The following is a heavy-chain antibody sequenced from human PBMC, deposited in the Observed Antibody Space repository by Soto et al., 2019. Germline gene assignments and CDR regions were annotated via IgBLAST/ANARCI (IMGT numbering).Heavy chain of an antibody. CDR1: GGSITSGDYY. CDR2: IFYSAST. Sequence: QVQLQESGPGLVKPSQTLSLTCSVSGGSITSGDYYWNWIRQAPGKGLEWIGHIFYSASTSYKPSLKSRLNISPDTFKNLVSLKLSSMTAGDKAVYYCPRDRRVSNSWSPGGSSFYGLDVWGKGTRVAFSS. D-gene: IGHD6-13*01. J-gene: IGHJ6*04. V-gene: IGHV4-30-4*01. CDR3: PRDRRVSNSWSPGGSSFYGLDV.